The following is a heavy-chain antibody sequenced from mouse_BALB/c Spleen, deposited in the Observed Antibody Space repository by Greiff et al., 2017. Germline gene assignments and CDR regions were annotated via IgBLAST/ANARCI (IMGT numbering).Heavy chain of an antibody. Sequence: EVMLVESGGGLVQPGGSLKLSCAASGFTFSSYTMSWVRQTPEKRLEWVAYISNGGGSTYYPDTVKGRFTISRDNAKNTLYLQMSSLKSEDTAMYYCARHRYYGSSYDYFDYWGQGTTLTVSS. J-gene: IGHJ2*01. D-gene: IGHD1-1*01. V-gene: IGHV5-12-2*01. CDR1: GFTFSSYT. CDR2: ISNGGGST. CDR3: ARHRYYGSSYDYFDY.